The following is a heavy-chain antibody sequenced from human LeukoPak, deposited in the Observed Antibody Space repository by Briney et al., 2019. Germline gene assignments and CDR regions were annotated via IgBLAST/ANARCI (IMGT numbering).Heavy chain of an antibody. D-gene: IGHD1-26*01. J-gene: IGHJ4*02. CDR1: GGSISHSRYY. CDR3: ARRLSKRGPLNPIGSYGFDY. CDR2: IYYSGST. V-gene: IGHV4-39*01. Sequence: PSETLSLTCTVSGGSISHSRYYWGWIRQPPGKGLEWIGSIYYSGSTYYNPSLKSRLTISVDTSKNQFSLKLSSVTAADTAVYYCARRLSKRGPLNPIGSYGFDYWGQGTLVTVSS.